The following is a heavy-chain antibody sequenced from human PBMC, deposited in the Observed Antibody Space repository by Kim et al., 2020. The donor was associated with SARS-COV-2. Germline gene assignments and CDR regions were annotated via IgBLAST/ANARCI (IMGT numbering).Heavy chain of an antibody. J-gene: IGHJ5*02. V-gene: IGHV3-30*04. CDR3: ARDGSYGSNWFDP. CDR2: ISYDGSNK. CDR1: GFTFSSYA. Sequence: GGSLRLSCAASGFTFSSYAMHWVRQAPGKGLEWVAVISYDGSNKYYADSVKGRFTISRDNSKNTLYLQMNSLRAEDTAVYYCARDGSYGSNWFDPWGQGTLVTVSS. D-gene: IGHD5-18*01.